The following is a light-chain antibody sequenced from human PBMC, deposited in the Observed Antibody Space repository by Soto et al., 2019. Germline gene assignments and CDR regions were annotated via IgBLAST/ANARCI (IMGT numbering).Light chain of an antibody. J-gene: IGKJ1*01. CDR2: AAS. CDR3: LQHNSYPLT. CDR1: QGIGND. Sequence: DIQMTQSPSSLSASVGDRVTITCRASQGIGNDLGWYQQKPGKAPKRLIYAASSLQSGVPSRFSGSGSGTEFTLTISSLQPEDFAAYYCLQHNSYPLTFGQGTKVDIK. V-gene: IGKV1-17*01.